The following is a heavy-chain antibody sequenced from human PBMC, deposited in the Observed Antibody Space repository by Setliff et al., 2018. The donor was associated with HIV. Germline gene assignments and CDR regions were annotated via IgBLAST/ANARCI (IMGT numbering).Heavy chain of an antibody. Sequence: SETLSLTCTVSGGSISSDNYYWSWIRQPAGKGLEWIGRMYTSGSTNYNPSLKSRVTISVDTSKRQFSLKLSSVTAADTAVYYCARGPPFAYWGQGLLVTVSS. J-gene: IGHJ4*02. CDR3: ARGPPFAY. CDR2: MYTSGST. V-gene: IGHV4-61*02. CDR1: GGSISSDNYY.